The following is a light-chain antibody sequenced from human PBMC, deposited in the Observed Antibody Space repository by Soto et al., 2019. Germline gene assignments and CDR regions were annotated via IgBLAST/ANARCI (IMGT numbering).Light chain of an antibody. J-gene: IGLJ1*01. CDR3: CSFAGSFYV. V-gene: IGLV2-11*01. CDR2: EVS. Sequence: QSALTQPRSVSGSPGQSVAISCTGTSRDVDAYDFVSWYQHHPGKAPKLFISEVSKRPSGVSHRFSGSKSGNTASLTISGLQAEDESDYFCCSFAGSFYVFGTGTKLTVL. CDR1: SRDVDAYDF.